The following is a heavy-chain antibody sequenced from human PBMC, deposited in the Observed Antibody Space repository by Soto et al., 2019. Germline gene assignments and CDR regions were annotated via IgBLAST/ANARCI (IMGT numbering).Heavy chain of an antibody. Sequence: QVQLVESGGGVVQPGRSLRLSCAASGFTFSSYAMHWVRQAPGKGLEWVAVISYDGSNKYYADSVKGRFTISRDNSKNTLYLQMNSLRDEDTAVYYCARGPSGRAYYYGMDVWGQGTTVTVSS. CDR1: GFTFSSYA. D-gene: IGHD2-15*01. V-gene: IGHV3-30-3*01. J-gene: IGHJ6*02. CDR3: ARGPSGRAYYYGMDV. CDR2: ISYDGSNK.